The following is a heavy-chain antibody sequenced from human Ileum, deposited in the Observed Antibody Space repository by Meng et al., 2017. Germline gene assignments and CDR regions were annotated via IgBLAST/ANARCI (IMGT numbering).Heavy chain of an antibody. CDR1: GASNKPYHW. CDR2: FYQSGTN. Sequence: QLLLASSAPRLVHPSAPLSLSCGASGASNKPYHWWYGARHPPERVREWIGEFYQSGTNNYHPSITRRVTMLVDKSKQHISMKLSFVTAADTAVYYCAPSGDHTGFCLGYWGQGTLVTVSS. D-gene: IGHD2-8*02. J-gene: IGHJ4*02. CDR3: APSGDHTGFCLGY. V-gene: IGHV4-4*02.